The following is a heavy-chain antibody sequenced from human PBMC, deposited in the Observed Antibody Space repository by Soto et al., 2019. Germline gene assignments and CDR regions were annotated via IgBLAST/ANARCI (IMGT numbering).Heavy chain of an antibody. J-gene: IGHJ6*02. CDR1: GATGISSSYY. D-gene: IGHD4-4*01. CDR2: IYYSGST. Sequence: ETHSLTSTLSGATGISSSYYWGGVRTPPGSWLEWIGSIYYSGSTYYNPSLKSRVTISVDTSKHQFSLKLSSVTAADTAVYYCARHMTTVTSYYYYGMDVWGHATTVTVSS. CDR3: ARHMTTVTSYYYYGMDV. V-gene: IGHV4-39*01.